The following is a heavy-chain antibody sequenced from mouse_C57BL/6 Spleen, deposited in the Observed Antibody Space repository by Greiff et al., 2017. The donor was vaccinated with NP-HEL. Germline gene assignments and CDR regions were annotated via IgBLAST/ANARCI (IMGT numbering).Heavy chain of an antibody. D-gene: IGHD2-4*01. J-gene: IGHJ2*01. CDR3: TSYYDYDSDYFDY. V-gene: IGHV1-5*01. CDR1: GYTFTSYW. Sequence: VQLKQSGTVLARPGASVKMSCKTSGYTFTSYWMHWVKQRPGQGLEWIGAIYPGNSDTSYNQKFKGKAKLTAVTSASTAYMELSSLTNEDSAVYYCTSYYDYDSDYFDYWGQGTTLTVSS. CDR2: IYPGNSDT.